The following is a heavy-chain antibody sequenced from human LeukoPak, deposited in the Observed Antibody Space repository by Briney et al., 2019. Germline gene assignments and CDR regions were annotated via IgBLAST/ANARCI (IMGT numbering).Heavy chain of an antibody. CDR2: IIPIFGTA. D-gene: IGHD2-8*01. CDR3: ARDLGYCTIGVCHTRFDY. Sequence: SVKVSCKASGGTFSSYAISWVRQAPGQGLEWMGGIIPIFGTANYAQKFQGRVTITADESTSTAYMELSSLGSEDTAVYYCARDLGYCTIGVCHTRFDYWGQGTLVAVSS. J-gene: IGHJ4*02. V-gene: IGHV1-69*13. CDR1: GGTFSSYA.